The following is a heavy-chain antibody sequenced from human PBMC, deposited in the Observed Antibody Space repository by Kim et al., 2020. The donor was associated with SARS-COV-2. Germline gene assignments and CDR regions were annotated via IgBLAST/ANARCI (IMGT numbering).Heavy chain of an antibody. CDR1: GFTFSSYG. D-gene: IGHD3-9*01. Sequence: GGSLRLSCAASGFTFSSYGMHWVRQAPGKGLEWVAVIWYDGSNKYYADSVKGRFTISRDNSKNTLYLQMNSLRAEDTAVYYCAREGLRYFDWFGESDRNYFDDWGQGTLVTVPS. J-gene: IGHJ4*02. V-gene: IGHV3-33*01. CDR2: IWYDGSNK. CDR3: AREGLRYFDWFGESDRNYFDD.